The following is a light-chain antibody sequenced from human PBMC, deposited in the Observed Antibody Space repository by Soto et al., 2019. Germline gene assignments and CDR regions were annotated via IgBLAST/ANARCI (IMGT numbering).Light chain of an antibody. CDR1: QSVSNNY. V-gene: IGKV3-20*01. CDR2: GAS. J-gene: IGKJ1*01. CDR3: QQYGISGT. Sequence: EIVLTQSPGTLSLSPGERATLSCRASQSVSNNYLAWYQQKPGQAPRLLIYGASNRATGIPDRFSGSGSANDFTLTISRHEPEDFAVYYCQQYGISGTFGQGTKVEIK.